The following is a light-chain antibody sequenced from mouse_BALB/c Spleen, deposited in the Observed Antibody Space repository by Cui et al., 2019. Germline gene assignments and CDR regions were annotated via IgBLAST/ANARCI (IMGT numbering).Light chain of an antibody. CDR3: LQHWNYPLT. J-gene: IGKJ5*01. CDR1: QNVRTA. CDR2: LAA. V-gene: IGKV6-14*01. Sequence: DIVMTQSQTFMSTSVGDRVSITCKASQNVRTAVAWYQQKPGQSPKALIYLAANRHTGVPDRFTGSGSGTDFTLTISNVQSEDLADYFCLQHWNYPLTFGAGTKLGLK.